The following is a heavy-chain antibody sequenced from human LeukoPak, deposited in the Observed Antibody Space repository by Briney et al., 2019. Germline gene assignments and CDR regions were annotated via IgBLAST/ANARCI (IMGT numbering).Heavy chain of an antibody. Sequence: ASVKVSCKASGYTFTGYYMHWVRQAPGQGLEWMGWTNPNSGGTNYAQKFQGRVTMTRDTSISTAYMELSRLRSDDTAVYYCARAHSIVVVPGPNWFDPWGQGTLVTVSS. CDR2: TNPNSGGT. D-gene: IGHD2-2*01. V-gene: IGHV1-2*02. CDR1: GYTFTGYY. J-gene: IGHJ5*02. CDR3: ARAHSIVVVPGPNWFDP.